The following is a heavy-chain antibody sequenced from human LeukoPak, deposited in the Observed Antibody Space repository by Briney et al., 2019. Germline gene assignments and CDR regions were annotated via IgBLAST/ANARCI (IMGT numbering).Heavy chain of an antibody. D-gene: IGHD5-24*01. CDR2: ISSSSYI. CDR1: GFTFSSYS. J-gene: IGHJ4*02. Sequence: GGSLRLSCAASGFTFSSYSMNWVRQAPGKGLEWVSSISSSSYIYYADSVKGRFTISRDNAKNSLYLQMNSLRAEDTAVYYCARLGDGYNVDYWGQGTLVTVSS. CDR3: ARLGDGYNVDY. V-gene: IGHV3-21*01.